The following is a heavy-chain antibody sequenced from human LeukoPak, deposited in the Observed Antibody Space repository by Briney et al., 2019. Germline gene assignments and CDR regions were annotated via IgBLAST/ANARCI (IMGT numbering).Heavy chain of an antibody. Sequence: SVKVSCKASGGTFSSYAISWVRQAPGQGLEWMGGIIPIFGKANYAQKFQGRVTITADESTSTAYMELSSLRSEDTAVYYCASNHDRYGDYAFDYWGQGTLVTVSS. CDR2: IIPIFGKA. V-gene: IGHV1-69*01. CDR1: GGTFSSYA. J-gene: IGHJ4*02. CDR3: ASNHDRYGDYAFDY. D-gene: IGHD4-17*01.